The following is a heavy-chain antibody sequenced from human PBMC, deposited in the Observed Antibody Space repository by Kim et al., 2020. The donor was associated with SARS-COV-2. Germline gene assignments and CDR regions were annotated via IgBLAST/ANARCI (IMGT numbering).Heavy chain of an antibody. CDR2: INHSGST. CDR3: ARTSPPWQQLVRPLDY. V-gene: IGHV4-34*01. Sequence: SETLSLTCAVYGGSFSGYYWSWIRQPPGKGLEWIGEINHSGSTNYNPSLKSRVTISVDTSKNQFSLKLSSVTAADTAVYYCARTSPPWQQLVRPLDYWGQGTLVTVSS. J-gene: IGHJ4*02. D-gene: IGHD6-13*01. CDR1: GGSFSGYY.